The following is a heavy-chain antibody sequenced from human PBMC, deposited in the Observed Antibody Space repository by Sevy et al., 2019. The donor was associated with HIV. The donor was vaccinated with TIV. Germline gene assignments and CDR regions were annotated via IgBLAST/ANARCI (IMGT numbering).Heavy chain of an antibody. CDR2: IKQDGSEK. Sequence: GGSLGLSCAASGFTFSSYWMSWVRQAPGKGLEWVANIKQDGSEKYYVDSVKGRFTISRDNAKNSLYLQMNSLRAEDTAVYYCAREGEEYYYGSGSPFDYWGQGTLVTVSS. V-gene: IGHV3-7*01. D-gene: IGHD3-10*01. CDR3: AREGEEYYYGSGSPFDY. J-gene: IGHJ4*02. CDR1: GFTFSSYW.